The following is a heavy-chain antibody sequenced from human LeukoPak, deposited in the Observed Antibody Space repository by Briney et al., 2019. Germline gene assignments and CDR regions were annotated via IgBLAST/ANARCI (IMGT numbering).Heavy chain of an antibody. CDR1: GFTFSSYW. CDR2: IKQDESEK. CDR3: ARENRLLWFGELMNWFDP. V-gene: IGHV3-7*01. D-gene: IGHD3-10*01. J-gene: IGHJ5*02. Sequence: GGSLRLSCAASGFTFSSYWMNWVRQAPGKGLEWVANIKQDESEKYYVDSVKGRFTISRDNAKNSLYLQMNSLRAEDTAVYYCARENRLLWFGELMNWFDPWGQGTLVTVSS.